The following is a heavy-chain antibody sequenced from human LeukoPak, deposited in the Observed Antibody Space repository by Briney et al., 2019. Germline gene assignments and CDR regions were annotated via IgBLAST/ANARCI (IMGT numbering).Heavy chain of an antibody. CDR2: IIPIFGTA. V-gene: IGHV1-69*13. D-gene: IGHD5-24*01. CDR1: GYTFTSYY. Sequence: SVKVSCKASGYTFTSYYMHWVRQAPGQGLEWMGGIIPIFGTANYAQKFQGRVTITADESTSTAYMELSRLTSDDTAVYYCATQSYNEGPWGQGTLVTVSS. CDR3: ATQSYNEGP. J-gene: IGHJ5*02.